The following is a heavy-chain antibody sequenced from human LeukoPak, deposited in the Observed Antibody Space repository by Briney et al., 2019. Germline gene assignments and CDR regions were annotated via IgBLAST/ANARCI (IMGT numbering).Heavy chain of an antibody. CDR2: ISWNSGSI. D-gene: IGHD3-16*01. CDR1: GFTFDDYA. V-gene: IGHV3-9*01. CDR3: AKDTSGGLDDAFDI. J-gene: IGHJ3*02. Sequence: GGSLRLSCAASGFTFDDYAMHWVRQAPGKGLEWVSGISWNSGSIGYADSVKGRFTISRDNAKNSLYLQMNSLRAEDTALYYCAKDTSGGLDDAFDIWGQGTMITVSS.